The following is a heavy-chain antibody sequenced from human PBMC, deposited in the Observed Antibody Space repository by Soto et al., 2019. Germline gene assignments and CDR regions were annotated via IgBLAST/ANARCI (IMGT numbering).Heavy chain of an antibody. Sequence: SETLSLTCTVSGGSISSYYWSWIRQSPGKGPEWIGYVYHSGTTNYNPSLESRVTMSLDTSKNQFSLKLNAVTAADTAVYYCAIRPPGGAYFGVSDYWSQGTLVTVSS. CDR1: GGSISSYY. V-gene: IGHV4-59*01. J-gene: IGHJ4*02. D-gene: IGHD2-21*01. CDR3: AIRPPGGAYFGVSDY. CDR2: VYHSGTT.